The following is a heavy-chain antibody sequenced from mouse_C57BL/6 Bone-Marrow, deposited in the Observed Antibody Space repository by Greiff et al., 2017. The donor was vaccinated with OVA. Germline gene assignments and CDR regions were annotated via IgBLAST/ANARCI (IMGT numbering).Heavy chain of an antibody. Sequence: QVQLQQSGAELARPGASVKLSCKASGYTFTSYGISWVKQRTGQGLEWIGEIYPRSGNTSYNEKVKGKATLTADKSSSTAYMELRSLTSEDSAVYFCARRTGDYFDYWGQGTTLTVSS. V-gene: IGHV1-81*01. CDR3: ARRTGDYFDY. CDR2: IYPRSGNT. J-gene: IGHJ2*01. CDR1: GYTFTSYG.